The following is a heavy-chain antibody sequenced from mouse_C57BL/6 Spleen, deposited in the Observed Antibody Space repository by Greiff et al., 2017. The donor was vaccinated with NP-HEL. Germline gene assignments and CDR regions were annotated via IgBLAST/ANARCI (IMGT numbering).Heavy chain of an antibody. CDR1: GYTFTSYW. D-gene: IGHD1-1*01. CDR3: ASATTVKEYYLDY. CDR2: INPNSGST. Sequence: VQLQQPGAELVKPGASVKLSCKASGYTFTSYWMHWVKQRPGQGLEWIGMINPNSGSTNYNEKFKSKATLTGDKSTNTVYMQLSSLTFEDSAVDFCASATTVKEYYLDYWGQGTTLTVSS. V-gene: IGHV1-64*01. J-gene: IGHJ2*01.